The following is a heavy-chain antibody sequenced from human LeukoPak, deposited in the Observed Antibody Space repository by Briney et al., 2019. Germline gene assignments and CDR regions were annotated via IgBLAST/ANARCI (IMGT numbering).Heavy chain of an antibody. V-gene: IGHV3-30-3*01. J-gene: IGHJ6*02. Sequence: GGSLRLSCAASGFTFSSYAMHWVRQAPGKGLEWVAVISYDGSNKYYADSVKGRFTISRDNSKNTLYLQMNSLRADDTAAYYCARERNADYYYGMDVWGQGTTVTVSS. CDR1: GFTFSSYA. CDR3: ARERNADYYYGMDV. CDR2: ISYDGSNK.